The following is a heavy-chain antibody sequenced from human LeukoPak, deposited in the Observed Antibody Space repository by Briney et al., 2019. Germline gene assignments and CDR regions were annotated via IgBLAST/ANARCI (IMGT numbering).Heavy chain of an antibody. V-gene: IGHV3-30*04. CDR1: GFTFSSYA. J-gene: IGHJ4*02. CDR2: ISYDGSNK. Sequence: GRSLRLSCAASGFTFSSYAMHWVRQAPGKGLEWVAVISYDGSNKYYADSVKGRFTISRDNSKNTLYLQMNSLRAEDTAVYYCGRDWYCSGGSCYALGGFDYWGQGTLVTVSS. CDR3: GRDWYCSGGSCYALGGFDY. D-gene: IGHD2-15*01.